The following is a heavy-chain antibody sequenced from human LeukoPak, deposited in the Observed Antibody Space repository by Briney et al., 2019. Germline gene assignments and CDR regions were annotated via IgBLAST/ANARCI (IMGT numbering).Heavy chain of an antibody. CDR1: GGSISSYY. Sequence: PSETLSLTCTVSGGSISSYYWSWIRQPPGKGLEWIGYIYYSGSTNYNPSLKSRVTISVDTSKNQFSLKLSSVTAAGTAVYYCARSGLGFDYWGQGTLVTVSS. V-gene: IGHV4-59*12. CDR3: ARSGLGFDY. J-gene: IGHJ4*02. D-gene: IGHD6-6*01. CDR2: IYYSGST.